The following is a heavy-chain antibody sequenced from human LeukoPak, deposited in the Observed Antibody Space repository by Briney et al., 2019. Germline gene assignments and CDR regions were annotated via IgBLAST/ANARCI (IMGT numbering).Heavy chain of an antibody. J-gene: IGHJ4*02. CDR1: GFTFSLYA. CDR2: ISSDGSDK. D-gene: IGHD3-16*01. CDR3: ARDNQRGEAALDY. Sequence: GRSLRLSCATSGFTFSLYAMHWVRQAPGKGLEWVAVISSDGSDKYQADSVQGRFIVSRDKSEKTLYLQMNSLRAEDTAVYYRARDNQRGEAALDYWGQGTLVTVSS. V-gene: IGHV3-30*04.